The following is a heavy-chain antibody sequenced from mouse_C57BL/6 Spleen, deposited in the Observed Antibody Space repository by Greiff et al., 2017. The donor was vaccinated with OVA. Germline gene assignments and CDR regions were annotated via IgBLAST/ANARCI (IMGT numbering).Heavy chain of an antibody. D-gene: IGHD1-1*01. J-gene: IGHJ2*01. Sequence: QVQLKQPGTELVKPGASVKLSCKASGYTFTSYWMHWVKQRPGQGLEWIGNINPSNGGTNYNEKFKSKATLTVDKSSSTAYMQLSSLTSEDSAVYYCARITTVVATPDYWGQGTTLTVSS. CDR2: INPSNGGT. CDR1: GYTFTSYW. CDR3: ARITTVVATPDY. V-gene: IGHV1-53*01.